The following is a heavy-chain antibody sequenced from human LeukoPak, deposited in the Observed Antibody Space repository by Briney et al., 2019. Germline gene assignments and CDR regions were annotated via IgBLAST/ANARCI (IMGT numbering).Heavy chain of an antibody. CDR1: GYTXTGYY. V-gene: IGHV1-2*02. D-gene: IGHD3-16*02. Sequence: ASVKVSCKASGYTXTGYYMHRVRQAPGQGLEWMGWINPNSGGTNYAQKFQGRVTMTRDTSISTAYMELSRLRSDDTAVYYCAREVITFGGVIARDYWGQGALVTVSS. CDR2: INPNSGGT. J-gene: IGHJ4*02. CDR3: AREVITFGGVIARDY.